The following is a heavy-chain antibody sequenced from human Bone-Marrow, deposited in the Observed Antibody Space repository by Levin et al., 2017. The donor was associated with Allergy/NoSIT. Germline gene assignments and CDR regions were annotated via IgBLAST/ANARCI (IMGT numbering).Heavy chain of an antibody. D-gene: IGHD2-2*01. CDR1: GFTFSSYA. J-gene: IGHJ6*02. CDR2: ISYDGSNK. Sequence: GESLKISCAASGFTFSSYAMHWVRQAPGKGLEWVAVISYDGSNKYYADSVKGRFTISRDNSKNTLYLQMNSLRAEDTAVYYCARDLRVPGDNHYYYYGMDVWGQGTTVTVSS. V-gene: IGHV3-30-3*01. CDR3: ARDLRVPGDNHYYYYGMDV.